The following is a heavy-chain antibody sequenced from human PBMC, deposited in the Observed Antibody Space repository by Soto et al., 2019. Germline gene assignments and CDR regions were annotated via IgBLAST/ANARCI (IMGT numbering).Heavy chain of an antibody. Sequence: SETLSLTCSVSGGSVTLTSYYWGWIRQPPGKGLEWIGNVYYSGSTNYNPSLKSRVTISVDTSKNQFSLKLSSVTAADTAVYYCARHLPYYYDSSGYYPFDPWGQGTLVTVSS. CDR1: GGSVTLTSYY. J-gene: IGHJ5*02. D-gene: IGHD3-22*01. CDR3: ARHLPYYYDSSGYYPFDP. CDR2: VYYSGST. V-gene: IGHV4-39*01.